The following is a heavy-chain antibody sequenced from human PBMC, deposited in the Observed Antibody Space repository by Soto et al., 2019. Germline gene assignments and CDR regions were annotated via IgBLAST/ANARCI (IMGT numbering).Heavy chain of an antibody. CDR2: IHDSGST. Sequence: SETLSLTCAVSGGSISRYYWSWIRQPPGKGLEWIGYIHDSGSTNYSPSLKSRVTISVDTSKNQFSLTVSSVTAADTAVYYCARLREFPYHPLDVWGQGTTVTVS. CDR3: ARLREFPYHPLDV. CDR1: GGSISRYY. V-gene: IGHV4-59*08. J-gene: IGHJ6*02. D-gene: IGHD2-2*01.